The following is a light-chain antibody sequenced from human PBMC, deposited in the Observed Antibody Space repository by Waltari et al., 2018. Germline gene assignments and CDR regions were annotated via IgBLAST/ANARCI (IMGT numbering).Light chain of an antibody. CDR3: SSYITSSTL. J-gene: IGLJ2*01. V-gene: IGLV2-14*01. CDR1: SSDVGYNY. CDR2: GVS. Sequence: QSALTQPASVSGSPGQSITISCTGTSSDVGYNYVSWYQQFPGNAPKLVIYGVSHRPSGVSNRFSGSKSGNTASLTISGLQAEDEADYLCSSYITSSTLFGGGTKLTVL.